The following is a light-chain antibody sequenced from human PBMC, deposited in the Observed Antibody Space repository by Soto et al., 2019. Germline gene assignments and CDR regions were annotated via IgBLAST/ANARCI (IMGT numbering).Light chain of an antibody. Sequence: EIVMTQSPATLSVSPGERATLSCRASQSVGTYLAWYQQKPGQAPSIIIYGPSTRAAGISTRFSGGGSGTECTLTISSLQSEDFAVYYCQQYRDWPRTFGQGTKVGIK. CDR3: QQYRDWPRT. V-gene: IGKV3-15*01. CDR1: QSVGTY. CDR2: GPS. J-gene: IGKJ1*01.